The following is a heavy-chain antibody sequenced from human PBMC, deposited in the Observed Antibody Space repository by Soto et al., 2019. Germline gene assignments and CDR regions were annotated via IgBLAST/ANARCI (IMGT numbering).Heavy chain of an antibody. CDR3: ARDRGYDFWSGYYAY. CDR1: GGSFSDYF. V-gene: IGHV4-34*01. D-gene: IGHD3-3*01. J-gene: IGHJ4*02. Sequence: SETLSLTCAVYGGSFSDYFWTWIRQPPGKGLEWIGEINHSGSTNFNPSLKSRVAISADTSRNQFSLRVTSVTAADTAVYYCARDRGYDFWSGYYAYWGQGTLVTVSS. CDR2: INHSGST.